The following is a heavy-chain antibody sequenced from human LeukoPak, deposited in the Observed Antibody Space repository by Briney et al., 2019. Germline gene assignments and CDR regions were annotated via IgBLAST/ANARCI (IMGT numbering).Heavy chain of an antibody. V-gene: IGHV3-30*04. D-gene: IGHD3-9*01. CDR1: GFTFSSYA. CDR3: ARDRRYDILTGYYWWESDY. CDR2: ISYDGSSK. J-gene: IGHJ4*02. Sequence: GGSLRLSCAASGFTFSSYAMHWVRQAPGKGLEWVAVISYDGSSKYYADSVKGRFTISRDNSKNTLYLQMNSLRAEDTAVYYCARDRRYDILTGYYWWESDYWGQGTLVTVSS.